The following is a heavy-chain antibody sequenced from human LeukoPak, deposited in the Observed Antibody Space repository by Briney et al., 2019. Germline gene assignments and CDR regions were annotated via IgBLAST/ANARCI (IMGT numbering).Heavy chain of an antibody. CDR1: GFTFSSYG. J-gene: IGHJ4*02. CDR3: AKNSGGTCYSHLDY. Sequence: GRSLRLSCAASGFTFSSYGMHWVRQAPGKGLEWVAVISYDGSNKYYADSVKGRFTISRDNSKNTLYLQMNSLRAEDTAVYYCAKNSGGTCYSHLDYWGQGTLVTVSS. V-gene: IGHV3-30*18. D-gene: IGHD2-15*01. CDR2: ISYDGSNK.